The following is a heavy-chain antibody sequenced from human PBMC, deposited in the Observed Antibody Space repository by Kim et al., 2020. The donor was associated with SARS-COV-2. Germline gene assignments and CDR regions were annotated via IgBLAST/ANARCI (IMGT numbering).Heavy chain of an antibody. Sequence: GGSLRLSCAASGFTFSSYSMNWVRQAPGKGLEWVSSISSSSSYIYYADSVKGRFTISRDNAKNSLYLQMNSLRAEDTAVYYCARDSLGTVGATENWGQGTLVTVSS. CDR1: GFTFSSYS. CDR3: ARDSLGTVGATEN. V-gene: IGHV3-21*01. D-gene: IGHD1-26*01. CDR2: ISSSSSYI. J-gene: IGHJ4*02.